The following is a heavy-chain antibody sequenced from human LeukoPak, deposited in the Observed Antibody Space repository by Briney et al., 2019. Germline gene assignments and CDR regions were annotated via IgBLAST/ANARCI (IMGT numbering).Heavy chain of an antibody. CDR3: ARDSPYESRFDI. Sequence: GGSLRLSCAASGFTFSSYSMNWVRQAPGKGLEWVSYISSSSSTIYYADSVKGRFTISRDNAKNSPYLQMNSLRAEDTAVYYCARDSPYESRFDIWGQGTMVTVSS. CDR2: ISSSSSTI. D-gene: IGHD3-3*01. CDR1: GFTFSSYS. J-gene: IGHJ3*02. V-gene: IGHV3-48*01.